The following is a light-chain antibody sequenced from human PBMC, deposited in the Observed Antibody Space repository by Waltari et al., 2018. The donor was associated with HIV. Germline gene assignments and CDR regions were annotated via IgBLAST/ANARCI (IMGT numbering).Light chain of an antibody. V-gene: IGLV1-47*01. J-gene: IGLJ1*01. CDR1: THNIGANS. Sequence: QSVLSQPPSMSGAPGQRVTLACYGNTHNIGANSASLFQHGPEPAPKLFIFSNDRRPSGVPGRVSGSKAGTAAYLAISGLRPEDEADYYCATWDDNLNTYVFGPGTRLSVL. CDR3: ATWDDNLNTYV. CDR2: SND.